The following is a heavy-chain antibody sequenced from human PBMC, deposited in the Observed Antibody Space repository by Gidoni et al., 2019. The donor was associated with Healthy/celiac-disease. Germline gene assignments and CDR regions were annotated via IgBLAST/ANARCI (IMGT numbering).Heavy chain of an antibody. CDR1: GFTFSSYW. D-gene: IGHD4-17*01. CDR3: ARDSGAETPNYDYGDYFDY. CDR2: IKKDGSEK. Sequence: EVQLVESGGGLVQPGGSLRLSCAASGFTFSSYWMRWVRQAPGKGQEWLANIKKDGSEKYYGDSVKGRFTSSRENAKKSLYRQMNSLRAEDTAGYYCARDSGAETPNYDYGDYFDYWGQGTLVTVSS. J-gene: IGHJ4*02. V-gene: IGHV3-7*03.